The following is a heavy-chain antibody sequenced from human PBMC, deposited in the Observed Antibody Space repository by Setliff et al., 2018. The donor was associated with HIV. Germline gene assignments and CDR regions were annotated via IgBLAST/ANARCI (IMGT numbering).Heavy chain of an antibody. CDR1: GGSVSGYY. CDR3: ARITDDYSRFYYYMDV. D-gene: IGHD4-4*01. V-gene: IGHV4-59*02. CDR2: IYYSGSA. J-gene: IGHJ6*03. Sequence: KPSETLSLTCTISGGSVSGYYWSWIRQPPGKGLEWIGYIYYSGSANHNPSLKSRVTISVDTSKNEVSLKLTYVTSADTAVYYCARITDDYSRFYYYMDVWGKGTTVTVSS.